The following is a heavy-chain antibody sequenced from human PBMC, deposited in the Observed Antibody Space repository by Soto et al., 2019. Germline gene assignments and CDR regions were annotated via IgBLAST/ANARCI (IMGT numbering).Heavy chain of an antibody. D-gene: IGHD1-1*01. Sequence: GGSLRLSCAASGFTFSSYAMSWVRQAPGKWLEWVSAISASGGNSYDADSVKGRFTISRDNSQNTLYLQMNSLRAEDTAVYYCAKDLQGNWNPDYWGQGXLVTVYS. CDR1: GFTFSSYA. CDR2: ISASGGNS. CDR3: AKDLQGNWNPDY. J-gene: IGHJ4*02. V-gene: IGHV3-23*01.